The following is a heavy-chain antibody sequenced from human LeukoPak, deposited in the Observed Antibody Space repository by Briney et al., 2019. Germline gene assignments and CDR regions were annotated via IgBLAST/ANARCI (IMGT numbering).Heavy chain of an antibody. J-gene: IGHJ4*02. D-gene: IGHD5-12*01. CDR3: AKDSGSNGYDPIDS. CDR2: ISGSGDST. Sequence: GGSLRLSCAASGFAFSSYTMSWVCQAPGKGLEWVSAISGSGDSTYYAGSVKGRFTISRDNSKNTLYLQMNSLRAEDTAVYYCAKDSGSNGYDPIDSWGQGTLVTVSS. CDR1: GFAFSSYT. V-gene: IGHV3-23*01.